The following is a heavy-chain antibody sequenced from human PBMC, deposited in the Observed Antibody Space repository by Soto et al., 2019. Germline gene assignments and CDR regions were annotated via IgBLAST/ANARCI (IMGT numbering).Heavy chain of an antibody. V-gene: IGHV3-7*04. CDR1: GFTFSSSW. CDR3: GRGRQHAIDI. Sequence: VQVVESGGDLVQPGGSLRLSCAASGFTFSSSWMNWVRQAPGKGLEWVANTNEDGSAKYHVDSVKGRFTISRDNAKNSLYLQMNNLRGEDTAVYYCGRGRQHAIDIWSQGTMVTVSS. CDR2: TNEDGSAK. D-gene: IGHD6-25*01. J-gene: IGHJ3*02.